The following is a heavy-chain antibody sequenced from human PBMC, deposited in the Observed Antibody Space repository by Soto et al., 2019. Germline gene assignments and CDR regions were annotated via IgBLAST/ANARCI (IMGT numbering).Heavy chain of an antibody. D-gene: IGHD4-17*01. CDR1: GGSISSYY. Sequence: SETLSLTCTVSGGSISSYYWSWIRQPPGKGLEWIGYIYYSGSTNYNPSLKSRVTISVDTSKNQFSLKLSSVTAADTAVYYCARDARDYGDFFFDYWGQGTLVTVSS. CDR3: ARDARDYGDFFFDY. J-gene: IGHJ4*02. V-gene: IGHV4-59*01. CDR2: IYYSGST.